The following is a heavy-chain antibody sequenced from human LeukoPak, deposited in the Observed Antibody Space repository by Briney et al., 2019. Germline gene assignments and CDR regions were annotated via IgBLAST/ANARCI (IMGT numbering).Heavy chain of an antibody. CDR1: GGSISSSSYY. D-gene: IGHD6-13*01. V-gene: IGHV4-39*07. CDR3: ARDPLWQQLSYWFDP. J-gene: IGHJ5*02. CDR2: IYYSGST. Sequence: PSETLSLTCTVSGGSISSSSYYWGWIRQPPGKGLEWIGSIYYSGSTYYNPSLKSRVTISVDTSKNQFSLKLSSVTAADTAVYYCARDPLWQQLSYWFDPWGQGTLVTVSS.